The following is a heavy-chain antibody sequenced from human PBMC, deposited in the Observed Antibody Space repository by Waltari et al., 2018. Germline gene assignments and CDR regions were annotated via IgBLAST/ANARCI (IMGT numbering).Heavy chain of an antibody. J-gene: IGHJ4*02. CDR3: ARLKIAASHADYYFDY. V-gene: IGHV5-51*01. CDR1: GYSFTSYW. Sequence: EVQLVQSGAEVKKPGESLKISCKGSGYSFTSYWIGWVRQMPGKGLEWMGIIDPGDSDTRYSPSFQGQVTISADKSISTAYLQWSSLKASDTAMYYCARLKIAASHADYYFDYWGQGTLVTVSS. D-gene: IGHD6-13*01. CDR2: IDPGDSDT.